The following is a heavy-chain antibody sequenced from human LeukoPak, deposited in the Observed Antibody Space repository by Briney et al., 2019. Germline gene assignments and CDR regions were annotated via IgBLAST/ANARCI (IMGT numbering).Heavy chain of an antibody. D-gene: IGHD3-22*01. CDR3: ARDSSGYTYFDD. CDR2: IFTGGST. J-gene: IGHJ4*02. V-gene: IGHV4-31*03. CDR1: GGSISSGGYY. Sequence: SETLSLTCTVSGGSISSGGYYWSWIRQHPGQGLEWIGYIFTGGSTYYNPSLKSRVTISVDTSKNQFSLKMSSVTAADTAVYYCARDSSGYTYFDDWGQRTLVAASS.